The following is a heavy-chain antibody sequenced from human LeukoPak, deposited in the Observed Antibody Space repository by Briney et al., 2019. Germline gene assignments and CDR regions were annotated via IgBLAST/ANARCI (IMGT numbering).Heavy chain of an antibody. Sequence: SETLSLTCSVSGGSLSSGGSFWSWIRQRPGKGLEWIGYIYYSESTSYNPSLKSRVTISLDTSENQFSLKLTSVTAADTAVYYCARDSLGIWYFDLWGRGTLVTVSS. CDR1: GGSLSSGGSF. CDR2: IYYSEST. D-gene: IGHD7-27*01. CDR3: ARDSLGIWYFDL. J-gene: IGHJ2*01. V-gene: IGHV4-31*03.